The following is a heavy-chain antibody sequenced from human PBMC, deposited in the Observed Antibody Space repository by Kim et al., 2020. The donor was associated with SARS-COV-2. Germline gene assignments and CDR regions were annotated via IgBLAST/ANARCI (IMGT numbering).Heavy chain of an antibody. Sequence: GGSLRLSCAASGFNFDDYTMHWVRQAPGTGLEWVALISGDGGSTYYADSVMGRFTISRDNSKNSLFLQMDSLRAADAALYYCARTARRSSGYYFDFWGQG. CDR1: GFNFDDYT. V-gene: IGHV3-43D*03. CDR2: ISGDGGST. J-gene: IGHJ4*02. CDR3: ARTARRSSGYYFDF. D-gene: IGHD3-22*01.